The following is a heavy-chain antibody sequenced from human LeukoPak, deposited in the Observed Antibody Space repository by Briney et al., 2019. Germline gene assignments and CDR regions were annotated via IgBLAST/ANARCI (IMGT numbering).Heavy chain of an antibody. CDR1: GFTFSTFA. V-gene: IGHV3-23*01. D-gene: IGHD3-3*01. Sequence: PGASLRLSCAASGFTFSTFAMNWVRQAPGKGLEWVSTISDAAGTTYYADSVRGRFTISRDNSKNTLYLQMNSLRAEDTAVYYCAKGEFWSAYYNWGQGTLVTVSP. CDR2: ISDAAGTT. CDR3: AKGEFWSAYYN. J-gene: IGHJ4*02.